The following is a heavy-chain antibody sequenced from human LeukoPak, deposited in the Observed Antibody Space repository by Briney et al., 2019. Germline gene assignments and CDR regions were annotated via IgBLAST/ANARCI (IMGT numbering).Heavy chain of an antibody. J-gene: IGHJ6*03. D-gene: IGHD3-10*01. V-gene: IGHV4-34*01. CDR2: INHSGGT. Sequence: SETLSLTCAVYVGSFSGYYWSWIRQPPGKGLEWIGEINHSGGTNYNSSLKSRVTISVDTSKNQSSLKLSSVTAADTAVYYCARGYYGSGSHCCHMDVWGKGTTITVS. CDR1: VGSFSGYY. CDR3: ARGYYGSGSHCCHMDV.